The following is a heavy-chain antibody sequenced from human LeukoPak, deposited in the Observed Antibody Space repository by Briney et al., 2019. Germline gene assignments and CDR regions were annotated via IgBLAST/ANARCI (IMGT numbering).Heavy chain of an antibody. V-gene: IGHV5-51*01. J-gene: IGHJ6*03. Sequence: GESLKISCKGSGYSFSTYWIGWVRQMPGKGLEWMGIIYPGDSDTRYSPSFQGQVTISADKSISTAYLQWSSLKASDTAMYYCARVGAAGEVAYYYYYMDVWGKGTTVTVSS. D-gene: IGHD6-13*01. CDR3: ARVGAAGEVAYYYYYMDV. CDR1: GYSFSTYW. CDR2: IYPGDSDT.